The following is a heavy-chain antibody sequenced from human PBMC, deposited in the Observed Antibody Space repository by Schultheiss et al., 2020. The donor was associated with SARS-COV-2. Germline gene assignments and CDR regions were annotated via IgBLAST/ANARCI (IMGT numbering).Heavy chain of an antibody. CDR2: ISGSGGST. D-gene: IGHD3-3*01. Sequence: GGSLRLSCAASGFTFSSYGMSWVRQAPGKGLEWVSAISGSGGSTYYADSVKGRFTISRDNSKNSLYLQMNSLRAEDTAVYYCARVEWPTYYFDYWGQGTLVTVSS. CDR1: GFTFSSYG. V-gene: IGHV3-23*01. CDR3: ARVEWPTYYFDY. J-gene: IGHJ4*02.